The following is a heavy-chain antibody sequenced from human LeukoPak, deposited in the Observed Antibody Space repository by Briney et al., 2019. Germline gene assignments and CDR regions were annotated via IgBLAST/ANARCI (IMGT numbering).Heavy chain of an antibody. CDR3: ARDTYRFDDY. CDR1: GFTFSNYW. V-gene: IGHV3-7*01. J-gene: IGHJ4*02. CDR2: IKEDGSDK. Sequence: PGGSLRLSCAASGFTFSNYWMSWVRQAPGKGLEWVASIKEDGSDKYYVDSVKGRFTISRDNAKNSLYLQMNSLRADDTAVYYCARDTYRFDDYWGQGTLVTVSS.